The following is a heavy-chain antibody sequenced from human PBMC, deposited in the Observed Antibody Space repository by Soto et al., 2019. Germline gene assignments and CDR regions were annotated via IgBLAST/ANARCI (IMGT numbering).Heavy chain of an antibody. D-gene: IGHD2-21*02. J-gene: IGHJ4*02. CDR2: INAGNGNT. CDR1: GYTFTSNA. CDR3: ARDRHIVVVTAIPTH. V-gene: IGHV1-3*01. Sequence: ASVKVSCKASGYTFTSNAMHWVRQAPGQRLEWMGWINAGNGNTKYSQKFQGRVTITRDTSASTAYMELSSLRSEDTAVYYCARDRHIVVVTAIPTHWGQGTLVTVSS.